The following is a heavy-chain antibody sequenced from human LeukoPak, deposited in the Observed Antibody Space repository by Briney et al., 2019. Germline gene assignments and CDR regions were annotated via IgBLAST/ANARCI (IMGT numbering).Heavy chain of an antibody. CDR2: IYYSGST. Sequence: SETLSLTCTVSGGSISSYYWSWIRQPPGKGLEWIGYIYYSGSTNYNPSLKSRVTISVDTSKNQLSLKLSSVTAADTAVYYCARLDSSGYSDYWGQGTLVTVSS. D-gene: IGHD3-22*01. J-gene: IGHJ4*02. CDR1: GGSISSYY. V-gene: IGHV4-59*08. CDR3: ARLDSSGYSDY.